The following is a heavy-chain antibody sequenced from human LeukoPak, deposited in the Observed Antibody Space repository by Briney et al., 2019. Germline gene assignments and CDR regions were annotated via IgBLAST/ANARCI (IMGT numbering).Heavy chain of an antibody. D-gene: IGHD2-2*01. J-gene: IGHJ4*02. CDR3: ARLSQSARVGLLDY. Sequence: PSETLSLTCTVSGGSISSYYWSWIRQPPGKGLEWIGYIYYSGSTNYNPSLKSRVTISVDTSKNQFSLKLSSVTAADTAVYYCARLSQSARVGLLDYWGQGALVTVSS. V-gene: IGHV4-59*08. CDR1: GGSISSYY. CDR2: IYYSGST.